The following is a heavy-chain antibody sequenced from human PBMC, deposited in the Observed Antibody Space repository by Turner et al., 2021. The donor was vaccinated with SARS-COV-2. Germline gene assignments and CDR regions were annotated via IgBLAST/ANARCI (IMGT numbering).Heavy chain of an antibody. CDR1: GGSLRSY. V-gene: IGHV4-4*07. Sequence: QVQLQESGPGLVKPSETLSLTCTVPGGSLRSYWSWSRQPAGRGPEWIGRIYSSGSSDYNPSLKSRVTMSVDTSKNQCSLKLTSVTAADTAVYYCARQFIRGGSYYWYFDLWGRGTLVTVSS. D-gene: IGHD1-26*01. J-gene: IGHJ2*01. CDR2: IYSSGSS. CDR3: ARQFIRGGSYYWYFDL.